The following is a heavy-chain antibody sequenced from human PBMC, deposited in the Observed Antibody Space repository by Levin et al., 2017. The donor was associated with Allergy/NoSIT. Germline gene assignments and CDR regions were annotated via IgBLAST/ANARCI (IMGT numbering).Heavy chain of an antibody. D-gene: IGHD2/OR15-2a*01. Sequence: SETLSLTCTVSGGSISSSSYYWGWIRQPPGKGLEWIGSVYNSWSTFYNASLKSRVTISVDTSKNQFSLNLTSLTAADTAVDYCARDSLALYDYYGMDVWGQGTTVTVSS. CDR1: GGSISSSSYY. J-gene: IGHJ6*02. V-gene: IGHV4-39*07. CDR2: VYNSWST. CDR3: ARDSLALYDYYGMDV.